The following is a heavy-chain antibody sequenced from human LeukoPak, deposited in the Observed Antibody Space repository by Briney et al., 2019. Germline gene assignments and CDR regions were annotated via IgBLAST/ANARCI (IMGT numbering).Heavy chain of an antibody. Sequence: GGSLRLSCAASGFTFSNYAMSWVRQAPGKGLEWVSAINDSGGSTYYADSVKGRFTISRDNSKNTLYLQKNSLRAEDTAVYYCAKPAISSRGWYYDYWGQGTLVTVSS. J-gene: IGHJ4*02. CDR3: AKPAISSRGWYYDY. V-gene: IGHV3-23*01. CDR1: GFTFSNYA. D-gene: IGHD6-19*01. CDR2: INDSGGST.